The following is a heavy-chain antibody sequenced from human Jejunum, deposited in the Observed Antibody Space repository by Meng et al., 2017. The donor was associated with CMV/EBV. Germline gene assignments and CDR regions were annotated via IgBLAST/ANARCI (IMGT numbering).Heavy chain of an antibody. V-gene: IGHV3-30*09. Sequence: FHHFAMNWVRQAPGKGLEWVALISHDGNKKFYADSLKGRIAVSRDNSQKTLYLHMSALRPEDTALYFCARGTFLEWFTSKPDPFEFWGQGTLVTVSS. J-gene: IGHJ4*02. D-gene: IGHD3-3*01. CDR2: ISHDGNKK. CDR1: FHHFA. CDR3: ARGTFLEWFTSKPDPFEF.